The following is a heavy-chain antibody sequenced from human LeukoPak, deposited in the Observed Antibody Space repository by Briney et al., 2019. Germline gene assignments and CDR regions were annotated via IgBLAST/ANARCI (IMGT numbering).Heavy chain of an antibody. CDR1: GGSISSYY. CDR3: ARTQYQLPFDAFDI. V-gene: IGHV4-59*01. CDR2: IYYSGST. J-gene: IGHJ3*02. D-gene: IGHD2-2*01. Sequence: SETLSLTCTVSGGSISSYYWSWIRQPPGKGLEWIGYIYYSGSTNYNPSLKSRVTISVDTSKNQFSLKLSSVTAADTAVYHCARTQYQLPFDAFDIWGQGTMVTVSS.